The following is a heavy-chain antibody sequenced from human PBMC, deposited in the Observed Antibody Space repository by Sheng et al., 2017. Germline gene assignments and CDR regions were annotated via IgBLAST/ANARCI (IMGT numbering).Heavy chain of an antibody. V-gene: IGHV3-30*04. D-gene: IGHD1-26*01. J-gene: IGHJ4*02. CDR1: GFTFSSYA. Sequence: QVQLVESGGGVVQPGRSLRLSCAASGFTFSSYAMHWVRQAPGKGLEWVAVISYDGSNKYYADSVKGRFTISRDNSKNTLYLQMNSLRAEDTAVYYCARDGFEWEPEYYFDYWGQGTLVT. CDR2: ISYDGSNK. CDR3: ARDGFEWEPEYYFDY.